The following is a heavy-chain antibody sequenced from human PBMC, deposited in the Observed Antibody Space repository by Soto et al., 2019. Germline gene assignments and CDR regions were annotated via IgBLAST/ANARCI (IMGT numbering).Heavy chain of an antibody. D-gene: IGHD2-2*01. CDR2: IGSSSNYI. J-gene: IGHJ6*02. V-gene: IGHV3-21*06. CDR1: GFTFNTYS. Sequence: LRLSCAASGFTFNTYSLTWVRQAPGKGLEWVASIGSSSNYIYYADSVKGRFTISRDNAKNSLFLQMNSLRAEDTAVYYCATLTYCSSASCPNYYYVMDVWGQGTTVTVS. CDR3: ATLTYCSSASCPNYYYVMDV.